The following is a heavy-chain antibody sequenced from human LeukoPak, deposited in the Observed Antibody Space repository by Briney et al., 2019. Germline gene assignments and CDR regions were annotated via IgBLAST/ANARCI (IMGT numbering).Heavy chain of an antibody. J-gene: IGHJ6*03. CDR2: IIAIFGSS. CDR3: ARSSPFYCSSSSCYTSNYYYYMDV. V-gene: IGHV1-69*13. CDR1: GGNFSSYA. D-gene: IGHD2-2*02. Sequence: ASVKVSCKASGGNFSSYAISWVRQAPGQGLEWMGGIIAIFGSSNYAQKFQGRVMITADESTSTAYMELSSLSSEDTAVYYCARSSPFYCSSSSCYTSNYYYYMDVWGKGTTVTVSS.